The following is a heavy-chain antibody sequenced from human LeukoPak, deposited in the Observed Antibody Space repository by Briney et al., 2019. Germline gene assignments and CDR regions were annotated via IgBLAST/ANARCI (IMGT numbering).Heavy chain of an antibody. Sequence: SETLSLTCAVSGGSISNYYWNWIRQPPGKGLEWIGYIYYSGSSNYNPSLKSRVTISVDTSKNQFSQKVNSVTAADTAVYFCARLSRGSSAGFDYWGQGILVTVSS. CDR3: ARLSRGSSAGFDY. CDR2: IYYSGSS. CDR1: GGSISNYY. D-gene: IGHD6-6*01. V-gene: IGHV4-59*01. J-gene: IGHJ4*02.